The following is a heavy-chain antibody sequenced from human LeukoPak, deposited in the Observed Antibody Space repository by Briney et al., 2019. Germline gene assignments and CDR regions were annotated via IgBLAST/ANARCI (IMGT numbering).Heavy chain of an antibody. D-gene: IGHD3/OR15-3a*01. V-gene: IGHV4-61*01. CDR1: GDSVNSATFY. Sequence: SETLSLTCTVSGDSVNSATFYWAWIRQSPGRGLELIGYTYNRGNTYYNPSLNSRVTISVDTSKNQFSLKLRSVTAADSAVYYCARDFWAATGAFEIWGQGASVTVSS. CDR2: TYNRGNT. CDR3: ARDFWAATGAFEI. J-gene: IGHJ3*02.